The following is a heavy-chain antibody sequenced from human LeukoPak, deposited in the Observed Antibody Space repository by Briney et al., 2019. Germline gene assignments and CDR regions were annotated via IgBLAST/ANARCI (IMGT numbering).Heavy chain of an antibody. V-gene: IGHV1-18*01. CDR3: ARGRYSSGWHLDY. J-gene: IGHJ4*02. CDR1: ADILSAYG. D-gene: IGHD6-19*01. CDR2: ISVYNGDT. Sequence: ASVKVSCKTSADILSAYGISWVRQAPGQSLEWMGWISVYNGDTKYSHKIQGRLTMTTDRPSTTAYMELKRLRSDDTAVYFCARGRYSSGWHLDYWGQGSLVIVSS.